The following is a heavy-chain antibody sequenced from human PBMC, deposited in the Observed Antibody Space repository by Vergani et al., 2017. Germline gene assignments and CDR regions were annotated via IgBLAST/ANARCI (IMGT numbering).Heavy chain of an antibody. CDR2: IYPGDSDT. CDR3: ARSRMALWFGELRGMDV. J-gene: IGHJ6*02. Sequence: EVQLVQSGAEVKTPGESLKISCKGSGYSFTSYWIGWVRQMPGKGLEWMGIIYPGDSDTRYSPSFQGQVTISADKSISTAYLQWSSLKASDTAMYYCARSRMALWFGELRGMDVWGQGTTVTASS. D-gene: IGHD3-10*01. V-gene: IGHV5-51*01. CDR1: GYSFTSYW.